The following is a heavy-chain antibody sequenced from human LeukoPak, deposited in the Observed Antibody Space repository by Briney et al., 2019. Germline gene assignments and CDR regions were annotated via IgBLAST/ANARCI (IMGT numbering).Heavy chain of an antibody. Sequence: PGGSLRLSCAASGFTFSDHYIDWVRQAPGKGLEWVGRSRNKANSYTTEYAASVKGRFTISRDESKNSLYLQMNSLKTEDTAVYYCAGSREVRGVRLFGEYDYWGQGTLVTVSS. CDR2: SRNKANSYTT. CDR1: GFTFSDHY. V-gene: IGHV3-72*01. J-gene: IGHJ4*02. CDR3: AGSREVRGVRLFGEYDY. D-gene: IGHD3-10*01.